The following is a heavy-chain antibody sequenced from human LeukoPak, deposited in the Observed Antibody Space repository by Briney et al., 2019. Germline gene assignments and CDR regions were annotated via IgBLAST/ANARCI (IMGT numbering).Heavy chain of an antibody. J-gene: IGHJ4*02. CDR3: AKENYDFWSGYSAPLDY. D-gene: IGHD3-3*01. CDR2: ISGSGGST. V-gene: IGHV3-23*01. Sequence: PSASLRLSCAASGGTFSSYARSWVRQAPGKGLEWVSAISGSGGSTYYADSVKGRFTISRDNSKNTLYLQMNSLRAEDTAVYYCAKENYDFWSGYSAPLDYRGQGTLVTVSS. CDR1: GGTFSSYA.